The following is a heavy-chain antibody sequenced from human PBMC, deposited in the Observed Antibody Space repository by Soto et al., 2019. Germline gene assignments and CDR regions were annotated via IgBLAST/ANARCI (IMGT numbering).Heavy chain of an antibody. CDR2: INHSGST. J-gene: IGHJ6*03. Sequence: PPETLSLTCTVYGGSFSGYYWSWIRQPPGKGLEWIGEINHSGSTNYNPSLKSRVTISVDTSKNQFSLKLSSVTAADTAVYYCATSVVVVAATSDYMDVWGKGTTVTVSS. V-gene: IGHV4-34*01. CDR3: ATSVVVVAATSDYMDV. CDR1: GGSFSGYY. D-gene: IGHD2-15*01.